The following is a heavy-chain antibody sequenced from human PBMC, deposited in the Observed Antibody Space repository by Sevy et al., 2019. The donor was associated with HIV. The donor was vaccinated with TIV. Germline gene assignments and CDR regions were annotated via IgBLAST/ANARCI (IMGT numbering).Heavy chain of an antibody. CDR2: IKQDGSEK. V-gene: IGHV3-7*01. CDR3: ARGLDYGVAFDI. D-gene: IGHD4-17*01. Sequence: GGSLRLSCAASGFTFSSYWMSWVRQAPGKGLEWVANIKQDGSEKYYVDSGKGRFTISRDNAKNSLYLQMNSLRAEDTAAYYCARGLDYGVAFDIWGQGTMVTVSS. J-gene: IGHJ3*02. CDR1: GFTFSSYW.